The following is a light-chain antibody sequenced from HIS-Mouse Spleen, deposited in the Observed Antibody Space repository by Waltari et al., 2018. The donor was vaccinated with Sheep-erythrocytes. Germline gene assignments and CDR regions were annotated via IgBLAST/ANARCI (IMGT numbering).Light chain of an antibody. CDR3: QAWDSSTAV. Sequence: SYELTQPPSVSVSPGQTASITCAGAKLGDKYACWYQQKPGQSPVLVIYQDSKRPSGLPERFSGSNSGNTATLTISGTQAMGEADYYCQAWDSSTAVFGGGTKLTVL. J-gene: IGLJ2*01. CDR1: KLGDKY. V-gene: IGLV3-1*01. CDR2: QDS.